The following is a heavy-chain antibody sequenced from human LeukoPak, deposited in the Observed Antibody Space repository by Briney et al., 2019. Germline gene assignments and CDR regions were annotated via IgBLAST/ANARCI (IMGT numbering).Heavy chain of an antibody. J-gene: IGHJ3*02. V-gene: IGHV5-51*01. CDR1: GYTFTNYW. D-gene: IGHD4-17*01. CDR2: IYPGDSDT. CDR3: ARSTTVTSQDAFDI. Sequence: ESLKISCKGSGYTFTNYWIGWVRQMPGKGLEWMGIIYPGDSDTRYSPSFQGQVTISVDKSINTAYLQWSSLKASDTAMYYCARSTTVTSQDAFDIWGQGTMVTVSS.